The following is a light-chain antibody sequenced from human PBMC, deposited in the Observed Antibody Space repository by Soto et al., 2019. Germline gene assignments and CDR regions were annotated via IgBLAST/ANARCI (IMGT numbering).Light chain of an antibody. J-gene: IGKJ5*01. V-gene: IGKV1-5*01. CDR3: QLFKTPRTP. CDR1: QSIGTL. Sequence: DIQMTQSPSTLSASLGAKVTITCRASQSIGTLLAWYQQTPGRAPNLLIYDASSLQSGVPPRFTGGGSGTKFPLTTSSRQPNVFAIFFCQLFKTPRTPSGQGTRLKI. CDR2: DAS.